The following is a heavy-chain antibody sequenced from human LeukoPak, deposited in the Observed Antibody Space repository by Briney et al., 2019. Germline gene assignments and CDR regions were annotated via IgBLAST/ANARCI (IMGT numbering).Heavy chain of an antibody. V-gene: IGHV3-21*01. J-gene: IGHJ3*02. CDR1: GFTFSSYS. CDR2: ISSSSSYI. D-gene: IGHD3-10*01. CDR3: ARGSGSGSYDAFGI. Sequence: PGGSLRLSCAASGFTFSSYSMNWVRQAPGKGLEWASSISSSSSYIYYADSVKGRFTISRDNAKNSLYLQMNSLRAEDTAVYYCARGSGSGSYDAFGIWGQGTMVTVSS.